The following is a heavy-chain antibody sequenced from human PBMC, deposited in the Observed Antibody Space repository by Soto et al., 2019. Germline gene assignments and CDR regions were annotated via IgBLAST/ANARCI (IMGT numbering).Heavy chain of an antibody. CDR1: GFTFSDYA. CDR2: VSHDGRNT. J-gene: IGHJ4*02. V-gene: IGHV3-30*18. Sequence: VPLVESGGGVVQPGRSLRLSCAASGFTFSDYAMHWVRQAPGKGLEWVAVVSHDGRNTHYADSVKGRFTISRDSSKNTVSLELTSLRAEDTAVCYCAKGGRQWLVTSDFNYWGQGALVTVSS. D-gene: IGHD6-19*01. CDR3: AKGGRQWLVTSDFNY.